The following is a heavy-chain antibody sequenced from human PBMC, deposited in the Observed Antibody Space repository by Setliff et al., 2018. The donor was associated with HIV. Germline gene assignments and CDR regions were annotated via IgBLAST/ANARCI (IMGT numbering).Heavy chain of an antibody. Sequence: GGSLRLSCAASGFTVSSNYMNWVRQAPGKGLEWVANIHKNGRSEKYYVDSVKGRFTISRDNSRNLLYLEMNSLRVEDTAVYYCAGSRGYFVQADWGQGTLVTVSS. CDR1: GFTVSSNY. V-gene: IGHV3-7*01. D-gene: IGHD5-18*01. J-gene: IGHJ4*02. CDR2: IHKNGRSEK. CDR3: AGSRGYFVQAD.